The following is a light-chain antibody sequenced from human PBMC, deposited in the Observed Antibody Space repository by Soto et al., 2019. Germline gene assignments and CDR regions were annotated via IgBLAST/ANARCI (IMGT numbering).Light chain of an antibody. CDR2: LNSDGSH. CDR1: GGHSSYA. CDR3: QTWGSGIRGV. V-gene: IGLV4-69*01. J-gene: IGLJ2*01. Sequence: QPVLTQAPSASASLGASVKLTCTLSGGHSSYAIAWHQQQPEKGPRYLMKLNSDGSHTKGDGIPDRFSGSSSGPERYLTISSLQSADEADYYCQTWGSGIRGVFGGGTKVTVL.